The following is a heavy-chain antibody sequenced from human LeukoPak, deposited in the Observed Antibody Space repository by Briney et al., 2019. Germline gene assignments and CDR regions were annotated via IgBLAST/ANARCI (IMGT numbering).Heavy chain of an antibody. Sequence: PGRSLRLSCTASGLTFDDYAMHWVGQAAGQGLDWVSGIVWNSGSIDYADSVKGRFTISRDNAKNSLYLQMNSLRTEDTALYYCAKDVGYSSTFTFEYWGQGTLVTVSS. CDR3: AKDVGYSSTFTFEY. CDR1: GLTFDDYA. J-gene: IGHJ4*02. D-gene: IGHD6-19*01. CDR2: IVWNSGSI. V-gene: IGHV3-9*01.